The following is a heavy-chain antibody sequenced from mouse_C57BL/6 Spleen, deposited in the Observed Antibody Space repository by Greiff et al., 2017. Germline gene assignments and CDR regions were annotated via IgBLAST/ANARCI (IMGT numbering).Heavy chain of an antibody. D-gene: IGHD4-1*01. CDR2: INPNNGGT. J-gene: IGHJ1*03. Sequence: EVQLQQSGPELVKPGASVKISCKASGYTFTDYYMNWVKQSHGQSLEWIGDINPNNGGTSYNQKFKGKATMTVDKSSSTAYMELRSLTSEDSAVYYCARWLGPQYWYFDVWGTGTTVTVSS. CDR3: ARWLGPQYWYFDV. V-gene: IGHV1-26*01. CDR1: GYTFTDYY.